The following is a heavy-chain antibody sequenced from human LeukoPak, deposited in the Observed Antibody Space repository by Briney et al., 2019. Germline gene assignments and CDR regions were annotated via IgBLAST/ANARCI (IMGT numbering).Heavy chain of an antibody. CDR1: GFTFSSYW. J-gene: IGHJ4*02. CDR2: IKQDGSEK. D-gene: IGHD3-10*01. V-gene: IGHV3-7*03. CDR3: ARSPLSFGELSFDY. Sequence: GGSLRLSCAASGFTFSSYWMSWVRQAPGKGLEWVANIKQDGSEKYYVDSVKGRFTISRDNAKNSLYLRMNSLRAEDTAVYYCARSPLSFGELSFDYWGQGTLVTVSS.